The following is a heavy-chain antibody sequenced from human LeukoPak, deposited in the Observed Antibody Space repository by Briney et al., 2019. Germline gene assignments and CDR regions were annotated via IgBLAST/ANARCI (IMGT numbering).Heavy chain of an antibody. Sequence: ASVKVSCKASGYTFTSYGISWVRQAPGQGLEWMGWISAYNGNTNYAQKLQGRVTMTTDTSTSTAYMELRSLRSDDTAVYYCASDGHSYGSGWFDPWGQGTLVTVSS. CDR3: ASDGHSYGSGWFDP. CDR1: GYTFTSYG. V-gene: IGHV1-18*01. J-gene: IGHJ5*02. CDR2: ISAYNGNT. D-gene: IGHD5-18*01.